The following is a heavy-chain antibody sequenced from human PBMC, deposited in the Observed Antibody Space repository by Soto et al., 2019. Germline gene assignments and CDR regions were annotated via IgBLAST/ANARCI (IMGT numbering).Heavy chain of an antibody. D-gene: IGHD2-2*01. Sequence: EVQLVESGGGLVQPGGSLRLSCEASGFTVSSNHMSWVRQGPGKGLEWVSVIYSGGTTYYADSVKGRFTISRDNFKNTLYLQMNSLRAEDTAVYYCAMGTCSSANCLFDSWGQGTLVTVSS. J-gene: IGHJ4*02. CDR1: GFTVSSNH. CDR2: IYSGGTT. V-gene: IGHV3-66*01. CDR3: AMGTCSSANCLFDS.